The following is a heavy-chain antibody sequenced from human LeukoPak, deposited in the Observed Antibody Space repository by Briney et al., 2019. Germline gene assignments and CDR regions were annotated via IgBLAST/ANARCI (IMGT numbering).Heavy chain of an antibody. CDR1: GFTFSSYE. CDR3: ASRLSWIQLWSYYYGMDV. CDR2: ISSSGSTI. J-gene: IGHJ6*04. V-gene: IGHV3-48*03. Sequence: GGSLRLSCAASGFTFSSYEMNWVRQAPGKGLEWVSYISSSGSTIYYADSVKGRFTISRDNAKNSLYLQMDSLRAEDTAVYYCASRLSWIQLWSYYYGMDVWGKGTTVTVSS. D-gene: IGHD5-18*01.